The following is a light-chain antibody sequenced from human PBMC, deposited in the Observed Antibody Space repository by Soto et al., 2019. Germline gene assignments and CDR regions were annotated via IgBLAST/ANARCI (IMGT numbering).Light chain of an antibody. J-gene: IGKJ1*01. CDR2: DAS. CDR3: QQRSNWLWT. V-gene: IGKV3-11*01. Sequence: EIVIAQSPSTLSLSPGERATLSCRASQSVSSYLAWYQQKPGQAPRLLIYDASNRATGIPARFSGSGSGTDFTLTIGSLEPEDFAVYYRQQRSNWLWTFGQGTKVDI. CDR1: QSVSSY.